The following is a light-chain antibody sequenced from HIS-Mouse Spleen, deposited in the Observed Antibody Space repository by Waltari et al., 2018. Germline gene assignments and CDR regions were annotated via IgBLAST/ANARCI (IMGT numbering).Light chain of an antibody. CDR2: EGS. J-gene: IGLJ1*01. Sequence: QSALTQPASVSGSPGQSITISCTRTSSDVGSYHLVSWYQQHPGKAPKLMIYEGSKRPSGVSNRFSGSKSGNTASLTISGLQAEDEADYYCCSYAGSSTYVFGTGTKVTVL. CDR1: SSDVGSYHL. V-gene: IGLV2-23*01. CDR3: CSYAGSSTYV.